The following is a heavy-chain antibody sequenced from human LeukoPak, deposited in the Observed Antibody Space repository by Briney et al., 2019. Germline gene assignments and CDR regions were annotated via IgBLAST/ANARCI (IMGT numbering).Heavy chain of an antibody. CDR1: GGSLSPYY. V-gene: IGHV4-59*07. CDR3: ARAYKRGYSYVVGY. J-gene: IGHJ4*02. Sequence: PSDTLSLLCSVSGGSLSPYYWSWIRQPPGKGLEWVGYVSYRGHTNYNPSLESRVTISLDTSKNQFSVKLNSVTAADTGVYYCARAYKRGYSYVVGYWGQGTLVTVSS. D-gene: IGHD5-18*01. CDR2: VSYRGHT.